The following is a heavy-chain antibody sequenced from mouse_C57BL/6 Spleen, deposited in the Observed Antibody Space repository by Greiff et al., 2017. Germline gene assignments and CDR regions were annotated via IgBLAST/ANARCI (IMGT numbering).Heavy chain of an antibody. CDR1: GYTFTSYD. J-gene: IGHJ4*01. Sequence: QVQLQQSGPELVKPGASVKLSCKASGYTFTSYDINWVKQRPGQGLEWIGWIYPRDGSTKYNEKFKGKATLTVDTSSSTAYMELHSLTSEDSAVYFCARRRYYGYDEDAMDYWGQGTSVTVSS. CDR2: IYPRDGST. V-gene: IGHV1-85*01. D-gene: IGHD2-2*01. CDR3: ARRRYYGYDEDAMDY.